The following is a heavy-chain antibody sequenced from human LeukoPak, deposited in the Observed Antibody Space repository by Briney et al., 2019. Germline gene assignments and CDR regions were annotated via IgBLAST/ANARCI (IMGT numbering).Heavy chain of an antibody. J-gene: IGHJ4*02. D-gene: IGHD6-13*01. CDR3: TRDTWEVGYSRTHFDY. CDR1: GLTFGNAW. V-gene: IGHV3-15*01. CDR2: IKSKTDDGTT. Sequence: GRNVRRSCAASGLTFGNAWRSLVNQTPGKGLEWVGHIKSKTDDGTTDYAAPVKGRFTVSRDDSKSIAYLQMTSLKTEDTAVYYCTRDTWEVGYSRTHFDYWGQGTLVTVSS.